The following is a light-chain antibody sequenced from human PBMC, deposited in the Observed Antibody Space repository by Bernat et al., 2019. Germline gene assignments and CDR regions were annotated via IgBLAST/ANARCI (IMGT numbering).Light chain of an antibody. CDR2: GAS. V-gene: IGKV3-20*01. J-gene: IGKJ1*01. Sequence: EIVLTQSPGTLSLSPGERATLSCRASQSVSSSYLAWYQQKPGQAPRLLIYGASSRATGIPDRFSGSGSGTDFTLTISRLEPEDFAVYYCQRYGSSPWTFGQGTKVRIK. CDR3: QRYGSSPWT. CDR1: QSVSSSY.